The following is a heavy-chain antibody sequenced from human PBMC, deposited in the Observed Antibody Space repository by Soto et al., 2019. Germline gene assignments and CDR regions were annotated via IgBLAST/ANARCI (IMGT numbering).Heavy chain of an antibody. J-gene: IGHJ4*02. CDR3: VRATYFSDSSGYTRCLDY. V-gene: IGHV3-72*01. CDR1: GFTPSDHY. D-gene: IGHD3-22*01. Sequence: GGSLRLSCAGSGFTPSDHYIGWVRQAPGKGLEWVGRSRDKPQGYSTAYAASVKGRFTTSRDESKNSAYLQMNSLKTEDTAVYYCVRATYFSDSSGYTRCLDYWGQGTLVTVSS. CDR2: SRDKPQGYST.